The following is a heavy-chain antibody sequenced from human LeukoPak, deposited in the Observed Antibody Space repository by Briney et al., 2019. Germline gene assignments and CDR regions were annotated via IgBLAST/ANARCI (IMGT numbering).Heavy chain of an antibody. D-gene: IGHD2-2*01. J-gene: IGHJ5*02. CDR3: ARGLSPVVPAANGVDP. Sequence: PSETLSLTCAVYGGSFSGYYWSWIRQPPGKGLEWIGEINHSVSTNYNPSLKSRVTISVDTSKNQFSLKLSSVTAADTAVYYCARGLSPVVPAANGVDPWGQGTLVTVS. V-gene: IGHV4-34*01. CDR2: INHSVST. CDR1: GGSFSGYY.